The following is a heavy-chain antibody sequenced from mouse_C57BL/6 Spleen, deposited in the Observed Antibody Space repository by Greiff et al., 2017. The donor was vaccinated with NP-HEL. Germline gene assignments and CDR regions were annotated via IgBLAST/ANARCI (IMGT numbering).Heavy chain of an antibody. CDR1: GFTFSSYG. J-gene: IGHJ1*03. D-gene: IGHD1-1*01. CDR3: ARHGGFHISHYYGSSYWYFDV. Sequence: EVQLVESGGDLVKPGGSLKLSCAASGFTFSSYGMSWVRQTPDKRLEWVATISSGGSYTYYPDSVKGRFTISRDNAKNTLYLQMSSLKSEDTAMYYCARHGGFHISHYYGSSYWYFDVWGTGTTVTVSS. CDR2: ISSGGSYT. V-gene: IGHV5-6*01.